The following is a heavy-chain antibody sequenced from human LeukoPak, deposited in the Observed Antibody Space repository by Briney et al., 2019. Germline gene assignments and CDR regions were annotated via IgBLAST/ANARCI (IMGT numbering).Heavy chain of an antibody. Sequence: SETLSLTCTVSGGSISNYYWTWIRQPAGKGLEWIGRVYTTGTTNYNPSLKSRVTISVDMSKNHFSLRLSSVTAADTAMYYCARGTLYSGWSYYFDYWGQGSQVTVSS. V-gene: IGHV4-4*07. CDR2: VYTTGTT. J-gene: IGHJ4*02. CDR1: GGSISNYY. CDR3: ARGTLYSGWSYYFDY. D-gene: IGHD6-19*01.